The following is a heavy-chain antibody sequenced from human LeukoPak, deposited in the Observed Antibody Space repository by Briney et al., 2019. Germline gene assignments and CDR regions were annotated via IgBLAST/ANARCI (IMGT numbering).Heavy chain of an antibody. Sequence: SETLSLTCTVSGGSIGSGGYYWSWIRQHPGKGLEWIGYIYYSGSTYYNPSLKSRVTISVDTSKNQFSLKLSSVTAADTAVYYCAREASGDAFDIWGQGTMVTVSS. V-gene: IGHV4-31*03. CDR3: AREASGDAFDI. CDR1: GGSIGSGGYY. J-gene: IGHJ3*02. CDR2: IYYSGST. D-gene: IGHD3-10*01.